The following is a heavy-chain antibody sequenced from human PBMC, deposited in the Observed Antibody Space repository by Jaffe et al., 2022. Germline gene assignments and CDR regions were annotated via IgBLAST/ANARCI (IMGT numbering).Heavy chain of an antibody. CDR1: GFTFRTYA. Sequence: EVQLLESGGDLVQPGGSLRLSCAASGFTFRTYAMNWVRQAPGKGLEWVSGISGSGNSTYYADSVKGRFTISRDNSKNTLYLQMNSLRAEDTAIYYCTRMIGGSCYNPTDYWGLGTLVTVSS. D-gene: IGHD2-15*01. CDR2: ISGSGNST. V-gene: IGHV3-23*01. J-gene: IGHJ4*02. CDR3: TRMIGGSCYNPTDY.